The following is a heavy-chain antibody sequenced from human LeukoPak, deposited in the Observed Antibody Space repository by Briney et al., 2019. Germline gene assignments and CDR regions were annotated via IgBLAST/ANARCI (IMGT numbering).Heavy chain of an antibody. CDR1: GFTFSSYS. CDR2: ISSISIYI. D-gene: IGHD1-26*01. Sequence: GGSLRLSCAASGFTFSSYSMNWVRQAPGKGLEWVTSISSISIYIYYPHSVKPPFTTSTDNANNSLYLQMNSLRAQDTAVYYCATRGLLFGIFDYWGQGTLFTFSS. J-gene: IGHJ4*02. V-gene: IGHV3-21*01. CDR3: ATRGLLFGIFDY.